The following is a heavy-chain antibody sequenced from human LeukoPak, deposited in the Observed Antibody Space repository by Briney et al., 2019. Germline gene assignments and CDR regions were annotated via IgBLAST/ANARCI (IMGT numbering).Heavy chain of an antibody. J-gene: IGHJ4*02. CDR3: AREAYCGGDCYWGFDY. CDR2: IYSGGST. CDR1: GFTVSSNY. V-gene: IGHV3-53*01. Sequence: GGSLRLSCAASGFTVSSNYMSWVRQAPGKGLEWVSVIYSGGSTYYADSVKGRFTISRDNSKNTLYLQMNSLRAEDTAVDYCAREAYCGGDCYWGFDYWGQGPLVTVSS. D-gene: IGHD2-21*02.